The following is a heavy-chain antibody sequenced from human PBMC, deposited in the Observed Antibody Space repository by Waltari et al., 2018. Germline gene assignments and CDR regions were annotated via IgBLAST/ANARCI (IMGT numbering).Heavy chain of an antibody. J-gene: IGHJ4*02. D-gene: IGHD3-22*01. CDR1: GYTLTELS. Sequence: QVQLVQSGAEVKKPGASVKVSCKVSGYTLTELSMHWVRQAPGKGLEWMGGLDPEDGETIYAQKFQGRVTMTEETSTDTAYMELSSLRSEDTAVYYCATLNYYDSSGYYGLNFDYWGQGTLVTVSS. V-gene: IGHV1-24*01. CDR2: LDPEDGET. CDR3: ATLNYYDSSGYYGLNFDY.